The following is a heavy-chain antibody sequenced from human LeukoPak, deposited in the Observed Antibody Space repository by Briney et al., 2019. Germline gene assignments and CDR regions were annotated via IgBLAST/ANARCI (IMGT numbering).Heavy chain of an antibody. CDR1: GYTFTSYA. V-gene: IGHV1-3*01. CDR3: AREVNDVLGLYHGMDV. Sequence: GASVKVSCKASGYTFTSYAMHWVRQAPGQRLEWMGWISGGNGNTKYSQKFQGRVTINRDTSASTVYMELSSLGSEDTAVYYCAREVNDVLGLYHGMDVWGQGTTVTVSS. J-gene: IGHJ6*02. D-gene: IGHD1-1*01. CDR2: ISGGNGNT.